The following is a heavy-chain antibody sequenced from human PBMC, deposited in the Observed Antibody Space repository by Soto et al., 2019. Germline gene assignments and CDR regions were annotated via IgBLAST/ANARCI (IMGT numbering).Heavy chain of an antibody. V-gene: IGHV1-69*12. CDR2: IIPIFGTA. D-gene: IGHD2-15*01. J-gene: IGHJ4*02. CDR3: VVVVVAATTPGGYY. CDR1: GGTFSSYA. Sequence: QVQLVQSGAEVKKPGSSVKVSCKASGGTFSSYAISWVRQAPGQGLEWMGGIIPIFGTANYAQKFQGRVTITADESTSPASMELSSLRSEDTAVYYCVVVVVAATTPGGYYWGQGTLVTVSS.